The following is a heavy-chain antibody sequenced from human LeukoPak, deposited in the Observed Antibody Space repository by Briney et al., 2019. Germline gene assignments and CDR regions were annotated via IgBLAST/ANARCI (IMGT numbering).Heavy chain of an antibody. CDR2: ISYDGSNR. CDR1: GFTFSSYA. Sequence: GGSLRLSCAASGFTFSSYAMHWVRQAPGKGLEWVAAISYDGSNRYYADSVKGRFTISRDNSKNTLYLQMNSLRTEDTAVYYCVRLTAAGRRTDFNYWGQGTLVTVSS. D-gene: IGHD6-13*01. J-gene: IGHJ4*02. CDR3: VRLTAAGRRTDFNY. V-gene: IGHV3-30*04.